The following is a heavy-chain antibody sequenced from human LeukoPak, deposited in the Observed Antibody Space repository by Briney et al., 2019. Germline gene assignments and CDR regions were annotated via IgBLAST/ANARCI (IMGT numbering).Heavy chain of an antibody. D-gene: IGHD3-10*01. CDR2: ISAGGGST. CDR1: GFTFSSYA. CDR3: AKEKYYGSD. J-gene: IGHJ4*02. Sequence: PGGSLRLSCAASGFTFSSYAMSWVRQAPGKGLEWVSSISAGGGSTNYADSVKGRFTISRENPKNTLYLQMNSMRPEDTAVYYCAKEKYYGSDWGQGTLVTVSS. V-gene: IGHV3-23*01.